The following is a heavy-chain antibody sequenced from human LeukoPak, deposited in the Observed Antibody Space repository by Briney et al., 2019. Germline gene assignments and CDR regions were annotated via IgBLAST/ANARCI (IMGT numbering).Heavy chain of an antibody. V-gene: IGHV1-69*05. CDR3: ARDFWGYEHWFDP. CDR2: IIPNFGTP. J-gene: IGHJ5*02. D-gene: IGHD5-12*01. Sequence: SVKVSCKASGGTFSSYTISWVRQAPGQGLEWMGGIIPNFGTPNYAQKLQGRVTMTTDTSTSTAYMELRSLRSDDTAVYYCARDFWGYEHWFDPWGQGTLVTVSS. CDR1: GGTFSSYT.